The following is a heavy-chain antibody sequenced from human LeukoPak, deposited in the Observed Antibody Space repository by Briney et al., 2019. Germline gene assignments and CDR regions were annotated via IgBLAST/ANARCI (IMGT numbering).Heavy chain of an antibody. Sequence: PGGSLRLSCAASGFTFSNAWMSWVRQAPGKGLEWVSVLYNGGNTYYADSVKGRFTVSRDNSKNTLYLQMNSLRAEDTAVYYCARYDGGSGPFDYWGQGTLVTVSS. CDR1: GFTFSNAW. CDR2: LYNGGNT. CDR3: ARYDGGSGPFDY. V-gene: IGHV3-53*01. J-gene: IGHJ4*02. D-gene: IGHD3-10*01.